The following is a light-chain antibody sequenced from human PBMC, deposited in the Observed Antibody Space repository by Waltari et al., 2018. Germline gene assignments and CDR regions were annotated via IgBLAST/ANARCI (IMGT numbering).Light chain of an antibody. V-gene: IGLV2-11*01. CDR2: DVT. CDR3: CSFAGTYTWV. CDR1: TSDVGGYNY. Sequence: SALTQPRPVSGSPGQSVTISCTGTTSDVGGYNYVSWYQHHPGKAPKLMIFDVTQRPSGVPDRLSGSQSANTASLTISGLQAEDEADYYCCSFAGTYTWVFGGGTKVTVL. J-gene: IGLJ3*02.